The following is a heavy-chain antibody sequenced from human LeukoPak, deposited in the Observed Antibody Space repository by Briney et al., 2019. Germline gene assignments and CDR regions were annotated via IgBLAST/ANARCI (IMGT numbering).Heavy chain of an antibody. V-gene: IGHV4-39*07. CDR3: ARDQPYWATNPFGIDH. D-gene: IGHD5-24*01. CDR2: IYYSGST. Sequence: SETLSLTCTVSGGSISSSSYYWGWIRQPPGKGLEWIGSIYYSGSTYYNPSLKSRVTISVDTSKNQFSLKLSSVTAANTAVYYCARDQPYWATNPFGIDHWGQGTLVTVSS. J-gene: IGHJ5*02. CDR1: GGSISSSSYY.